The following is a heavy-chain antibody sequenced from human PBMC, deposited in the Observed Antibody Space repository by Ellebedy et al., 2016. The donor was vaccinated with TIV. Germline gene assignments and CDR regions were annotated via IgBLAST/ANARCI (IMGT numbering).Heavy chain of an antibody. D-gene: IGHD5-24*01. Sequence: GGSLRLSCAASGFTFSSYGMHWVRQAPGKGLEWVAVIWYDGSNKYYADSVKGRFTISRDNSKNTLYLQMNSLRAEDTAVYYCEGAVEMATIPNSIDYWGQGTLVTVSS. J-gene: IGHJ4*02. CDR3: EGAVEMATIPNSIDY. CDR2: IWYDGSNK. V-gene: IGHV3-30*19. CDR1: GFTFSSYG.